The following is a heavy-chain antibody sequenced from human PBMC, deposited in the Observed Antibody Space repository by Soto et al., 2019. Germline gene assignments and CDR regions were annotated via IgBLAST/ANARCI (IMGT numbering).Heavy chain of an antibody. Sequence: QVQLVESGGGVVQPGRSLRLSCAASGFTFSSYGMHWVRQAPGKGLEWVAVIWYDGSNKYYADSVKGRFTISRDNSKNTLYLQMNSLRAEDTAVYYCARGAGEGLRGGRYYYYYCGMDVWGQGTTVTVSS. J-gene: IGHJ6*02. CDR3: ARGAGEGLRGGRYYYYYCGMDV. CDR1: GFTFSSYG. D-gene: IGHD5-12*01. V-gene: IGHV3-33*01. CDR2: IWYDGSNK.